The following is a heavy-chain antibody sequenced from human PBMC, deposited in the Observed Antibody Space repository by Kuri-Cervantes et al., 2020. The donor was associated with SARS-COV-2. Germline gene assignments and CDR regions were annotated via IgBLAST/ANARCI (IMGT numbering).Heavy chain of an antibody. J-gene: IGHJ6*02. CDR1: GGSVTSYY. CDR2: IYHSEST. D-gene: IGHD3-10*01. Sequence: SETLSLTCTVSGGSVTSYYWSWVRQPPGKGLEWIGEIYHSESTNYNPSLKSRVTISVDKSKNQFSLKLSSVTAADTAVYYCARDKFPGRYYYGMDVWGQGTTVTVSS. V-gene: IGHV4-59*02. CDR3: ARDKFPGRYYYGMDV.